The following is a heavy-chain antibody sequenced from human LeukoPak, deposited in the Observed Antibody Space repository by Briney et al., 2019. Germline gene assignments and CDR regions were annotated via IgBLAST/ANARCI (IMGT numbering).Heavy chain of an antibody. V-gene: IGHV4-30-4*01. CDR2: IYYSGST. Sequence: SQTLSLICTVSGGSISSGDYYWSWIRQPPGKGLEWIGYIYYSGSTYYNPSLKSRVTISVDTSKNQFSLKLSSVTAADTAVYYCATRNPTYYDILTGYYFHDYWGQGTLVTVSS. D-gene: IGHD3-9*01. J-gene: IGHJ4*02. CDR1: GGSISSGDYY. CDR3: ATRNPTYYDILTGYYFHDY.